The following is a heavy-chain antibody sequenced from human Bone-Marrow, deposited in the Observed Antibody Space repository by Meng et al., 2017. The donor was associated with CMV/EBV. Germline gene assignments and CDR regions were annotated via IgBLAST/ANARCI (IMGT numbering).Heavy chain of an antibody. Sequence: GESLKISCAASGFTFDDYGTSWVRQAPGKGLEWVSGINWNGGSTGYADSVKGRFTISRDNAKNSLYLQMNSLRAEDTALYYCARAVPAAMNNWFDPWGQGTLVTVSS. V-gene: IGHV3-20*04. CDR1: GFTFDDYG. CDR3: ARAVPAAMNNWFDP. CDR2: INWNGGST. J-gene: IGHJ5*02. D-gene: IGHD2-2*01.